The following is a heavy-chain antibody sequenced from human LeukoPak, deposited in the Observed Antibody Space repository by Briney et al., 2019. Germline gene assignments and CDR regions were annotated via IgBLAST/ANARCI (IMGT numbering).Heavy chain of an antibody. CDR2: INHSGST. D-gene: IGHD3-9*01. J-gene: IGHJ4*02. CDR3: ASNDDILTGSYKSFDY. V-gene: IGHV4-34*01. CDR1: GGSFSGYY. Sequence: SETLSLTCAVYGGSFSGYYWSWIRQPPGKGLEWIGEINHSGSTNYNPSLKSRITISVDTSKNQLSLKLSSVTAADTAIYYCASNDDILTGSYKSFDYWSQGTLVTVSS.